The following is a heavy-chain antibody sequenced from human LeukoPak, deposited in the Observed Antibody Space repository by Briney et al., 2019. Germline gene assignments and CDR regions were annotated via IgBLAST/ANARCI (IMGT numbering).Heavy chain of an antibody. CDR2: IDWDDDK. J-gene: IGHJ4*02. V-gene: IGHV2-70*11. D-gene: IGHD1-26*01. Sequence: ESGPTLVNPTQILTLTCTFSGFSLRTSGMCVNWIRQPPGKALEWLARIDWDDDKYYSTSLKTRLTISKDTSKNQVVLTMTNMDPVDTATYYCARKNSGSYFDYWGQGTLVTVSS. CDR1: GFSLRTSGMC. CDR3: ARKNSGSYFDY.